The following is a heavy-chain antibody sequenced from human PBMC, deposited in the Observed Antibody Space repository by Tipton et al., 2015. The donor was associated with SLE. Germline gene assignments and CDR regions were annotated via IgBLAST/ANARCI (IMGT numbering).Heavy chain of an antibody. D-gene: IGHD6-6*01. J-gene: IGHJ4*02. CDR2: IYYSGST. Sequence: TLSLTCAVYGGSFSGYYWSWIRQPPGKGLEWIGYIYYSGSTNYNPSLKSRVTISVDTSKNQFSLKLSSVTAADTAVYYCASGGSSSSDYWGQGTLVTVSS. CDR1: GGSFSGYY. CDR3: ASGGSSSSDY. V-gene: IGHV4-59*12.